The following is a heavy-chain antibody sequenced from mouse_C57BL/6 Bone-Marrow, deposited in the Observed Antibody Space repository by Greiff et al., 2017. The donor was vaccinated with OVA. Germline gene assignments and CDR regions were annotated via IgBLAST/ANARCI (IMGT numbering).Heavy chain of an antibody. D-gene: IGHD2-4*01. CDR2: ICSGGSK. CDR1: GFSFTRYG. Sequence: VQLQQPGPGLVQPSQSLSITCTVSGFSFTRYGVHWVSQSPGQGLEWLGVICSGGSKDDNAAFISRLSIIKDNSKSQVFFKMNSLQADDTAIYYCARKGLGYFDYWGQGTTLTVSS. V-gene: IGHV2-2*01. J-gene: IGHJ2*01. CDR3: ARKGLGYFDY.